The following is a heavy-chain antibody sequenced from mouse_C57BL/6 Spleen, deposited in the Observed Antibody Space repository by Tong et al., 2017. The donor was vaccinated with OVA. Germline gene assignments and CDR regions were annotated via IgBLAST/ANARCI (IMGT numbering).Heavy chain of an antibody. CDR3: VRQWAGFPTGYFDV. Sequence: EVQLQESGGGLVQPKGSLKLSCAASGFSFNTYAMNWVRQAPGKGLEWVARIRSKSNNYATYYADSVKDRFTISRDDSESMLYLQMNNLKTEDTAMYYCVRQWAGFPTGYFDVWGTGTTVTVSS. CDR1: GFSFNTYA. J-gene: IGHJ1*03. V-gene: IGHV10-1*01. CDR2: IRSKSNNYAT.